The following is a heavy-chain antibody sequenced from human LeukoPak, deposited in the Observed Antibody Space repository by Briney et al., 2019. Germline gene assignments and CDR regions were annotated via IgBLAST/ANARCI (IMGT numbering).Heavy chain of an antibody. CDR2: INHSGST. CDR1: GGSFSGYY. V-gene: IGHV4-34*01. CDR3: ARAGNYDILTGYYMGNYFDY. J-gene: IGHJ4*02. D-gene: IGHD3-9*01. Sequence: PSETLSLTCAVYGGSFSGYYWSWIRQPPGKGLEWIGEINHSGSTNYNPSLKSRVTISVDTSKNQFSLKLSSVTAADTAVYYCARAGNYDILTGYYMGNYFDYWGQGTLVTVSS.